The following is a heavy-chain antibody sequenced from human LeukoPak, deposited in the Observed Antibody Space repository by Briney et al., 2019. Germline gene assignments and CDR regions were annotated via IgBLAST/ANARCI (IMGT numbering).Heavy chain of an antibody. CDR1: GFTFSSYS. D-gene: IGHD5-24*01. CDR2: ISSSSSYI. Sequence: GGSLRLSCAASGFTFSSYSMNWVRQAPGKGLEWVSSISSSSSYIYYADSVKGRFTISRDNAKNSLYLQMNSLRAEDTAVNYCAREELRRDGYNFGVYLFDYWGQGTLVTVSS. J-gene: IGHJ4*02. CDR3: AREELRRDGYNFGVYLFDY. V-gene: IGHV3-21*01.